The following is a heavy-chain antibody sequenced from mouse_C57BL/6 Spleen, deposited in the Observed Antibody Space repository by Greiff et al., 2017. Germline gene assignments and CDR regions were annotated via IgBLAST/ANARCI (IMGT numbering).Heavy chain of an antibody. CDR3: ARGGGWDGGGYIDY. D-gene: IGHD4-1*01. J-gene: IGHJ2*01. V-gene: IGHV1-53*01. CDR1: GYTFTSYW. CDR2: INPSNGGT. Sequence: QVQLQQPGTELVKPGASVKLSCKASGYTFTSYWMHWVKQRPGQGLEWIGNINPSNGGTNYNEKFKGKATLTVDTSSSTAYMQLSSLTSEDSAVYNCARGGGWDGGGYIDYWGQGTTLTVAS.